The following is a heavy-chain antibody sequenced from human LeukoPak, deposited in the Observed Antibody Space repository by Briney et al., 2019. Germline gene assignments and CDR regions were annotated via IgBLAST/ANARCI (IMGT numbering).Heavy chain of an antibody. CDR3: TTSYRGDSAFDI. V-gene: IGHV3-15*01. D-gene: IGHD1-26*01. Sequence: GGPLRLSCAASGFTFSNAWMSWVRQAPGKGLEGVGRIKSKTDGGATDYAAPVKGRFTISRDDSKNTLYLQMNSLKTEDTAVYYCTTSYRGDSAFDIWGQGTMVTVSS. J-gene: IGHJ3*02. CDR2: IKSKTDGGAT. CDR1: GFTFSNAW.